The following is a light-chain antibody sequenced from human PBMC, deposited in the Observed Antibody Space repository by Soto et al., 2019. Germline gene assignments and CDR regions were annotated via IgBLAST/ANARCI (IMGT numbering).Light chain of an antibody. J-gene: IGKJ3*01. CDR2: GAS. V-gene: IGKV3-15*01. CDR1: QSVSSN. CDR3: QQYNNWPGT. Sequence: EIVMTQSPATLSVSPGERATLSCRASQSVSSNLAWYPQKPGQAPRLLIYGASTRATGIPARFSGSGSGTEFTLTISSLQSEDFAVYYCQQYNNWPGTFGPGTKVDIK.